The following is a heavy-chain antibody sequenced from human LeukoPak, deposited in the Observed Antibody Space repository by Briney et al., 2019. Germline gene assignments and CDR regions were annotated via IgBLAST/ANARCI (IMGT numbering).Heavy chain of an antibody. D-gene: IGHD1-1*01. CDR1: GYTFSNYD. J-gene: IGHJ4*02. Sequence: GASVKVSCKASGYTFSNYDINWVRQATGQGLEWMGYMNPNSGHTVYAQKFQGRVTMTRDTSISTAYMELSSLRFDDTAVYYRARVPRESNSHWGQGTLVTVSS. CDR3: ARVPRESNSH. CDR2: MNPNSGHT. V-gene: IGHV1-8*01.